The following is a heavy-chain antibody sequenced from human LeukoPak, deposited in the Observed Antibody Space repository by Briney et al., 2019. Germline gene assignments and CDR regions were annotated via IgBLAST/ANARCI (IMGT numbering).Heavy chain of an antibody. CDR1: GFTFSTYG. J-gene: IGHJ4*02. Sequence: GGSLRISCVASGFTFSTYGMHWVRQAPGQGLEWVAFIGHDGSHNYCADTVKGRLSVSRDNSTNTLYLQMNTLRPEDTAVYYCAKDGSSGWFFDYWGQGILVTVSS. D-gene: IGHD6-19*01. V-gene: IGHV3-30*02. CDR3: AKDGSSGWFFDY. CDR2: IGHDGSHN.